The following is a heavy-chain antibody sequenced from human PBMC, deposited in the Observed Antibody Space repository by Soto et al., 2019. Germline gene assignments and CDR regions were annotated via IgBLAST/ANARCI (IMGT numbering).Heavy chain of an antibody. CDR2: IDPSDSYV. Sequence: PGESLKISCQASWYSFTAYWITWVRQMPGKGLEWMATIDPSDSYVDYSPSFRGHVTFSVDRSITTVYLQWNSLKASDSAMYFCTRRASSSFYHFDFWGQGALVTVSS. D-gene: IGHD2-2*01. CDR3: TRRASSSFYHFDF. J-gene: IGHJ4*02. CDR1: WYSFTAYW. V-gene: IGHV5-10-1*01.